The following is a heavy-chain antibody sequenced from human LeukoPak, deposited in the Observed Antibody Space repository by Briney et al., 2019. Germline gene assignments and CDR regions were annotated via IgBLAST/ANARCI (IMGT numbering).Heavy chain of an antibody. CDR3: ARDMTYCGGDCYWNWFDP. V-gene: IGHV4-4*07. Sequence: SETLSLTCTVSGGSISNFYWTWIRQPAGKGLEWIGRIYTSGSTNYNPSLKSRVTMSVDTSENQFSLKLSSVTAADTAVYYCARDMTYCGGDCYWNWFDPWGQGTLVTVSS. J-gene: IGHJ5*02. CDR1: GGSISNFY. D-gene: IGHD2-21*02. CDR2: IYTSGST.